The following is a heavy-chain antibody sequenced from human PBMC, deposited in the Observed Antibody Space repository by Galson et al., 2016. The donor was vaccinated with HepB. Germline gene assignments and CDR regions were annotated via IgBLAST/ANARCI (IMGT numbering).Heavy chain of an antibody. CDR3: ATAEIVVECFDI. V-gene: IGHV1-24*01. D-gene: IGHD3-22*01. CDR2: FDPEDGEM. J-gene: IGHJ3*02. Sequence: SVKVSCKVSGYTLTELAMHWVRQAPGKGLEWMGGFDPEDGEMIYSQKFQGRVIMTEDTSTDTAYRELSSLISEDTAVYYCATAEIVVECFDIWGQVTMVTVSS. CDR1: GYTLTELA.